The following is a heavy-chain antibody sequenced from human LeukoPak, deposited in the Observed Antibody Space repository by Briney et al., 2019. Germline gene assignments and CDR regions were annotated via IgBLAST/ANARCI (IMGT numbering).Heavy chain of an antibody. D-gene: IGHD3-10*01. V-gene: IGHV4-39*01. Sequence: SETLSLTCTVSGGSISSYYWGWIRQPPGKGLEWIGSIYYSGSTYYNPSLKSRVTISVDTSKNQFSLKLSSVTAADTAVYYCARHAPVRGPTHNYYYYGMDVWGQGTTVTVSS. CDR2: IYYSGST. CDR3: ARHAPVRGPTHNYYYYGMDV. CDR1: GGSISSYY. J-gene: IGHJ6*02.